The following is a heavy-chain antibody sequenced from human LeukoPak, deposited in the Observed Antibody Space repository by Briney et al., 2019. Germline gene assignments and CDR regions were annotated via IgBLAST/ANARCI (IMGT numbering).Heavy chain of an antibody. J-gene: IGHJ6*03. Sequence: SETLSLTCTVSGYSISSGYYWGWIRQPAGKGLEWIGRIYTSESTNYNPSLKSRVTISVDTSKNQFSLKLSSVTAADTAVYYCARGIPTYYYYYMDVWGKGTTVTVSS. V-gene: IGHV4-61*02. CDR1: GYSISSGYY. CDR3: ARGIPTYYYYYMDV. CDR2: IYTSEST.